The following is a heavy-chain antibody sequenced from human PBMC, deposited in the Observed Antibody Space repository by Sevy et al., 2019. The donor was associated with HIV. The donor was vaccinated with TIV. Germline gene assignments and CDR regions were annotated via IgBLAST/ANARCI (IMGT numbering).Heavy chain of an antibody. CDR2: ISSSSSYK. J-gene: IGHJ5*02. CDR3: ARDWSRDGDYA. Sequence: GESLKISCAASGFTFSSYTMNWVRQAPGKGLEWVSSISSSSSYKYYADSVKGRFTISRDNAKNSLYLQMNSLSAEDTAVYFCARDWSRDGDYAWRQGTLVTVSS. CDR1: GFTFSSYT. D-gene: IGHD4-17*01. V-gene: IGHV3-21*01.